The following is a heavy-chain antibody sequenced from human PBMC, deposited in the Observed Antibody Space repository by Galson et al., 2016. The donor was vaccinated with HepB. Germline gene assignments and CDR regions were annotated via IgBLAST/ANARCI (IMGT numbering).Heavy chain of an antibody. J-gene: IGHJ3*02. CDR2: INHSGTT. Sequence: SETLSLTCAVYGGSFSGHYWSWIRQPPGKGLEWIGEINHSGTTNYNPSLRSRVTISVDRSKMQFSLNLTSVTAADTAVYYCARDATVRLLIVGRKGVTDAFDIWGEGTMVTVSS. CDR1: GGSFSGHY. CDR3: ARDATVRLLIVGRKGVTDAFDI. D-gene: IGHD3-22*01. V-gene: IGHV4-34*01.